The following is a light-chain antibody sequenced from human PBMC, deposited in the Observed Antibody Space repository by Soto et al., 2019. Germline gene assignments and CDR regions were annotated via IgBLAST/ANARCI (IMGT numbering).Light chain of an antibody. Sequence: DIVMTQSPDSLAVSLGERATINCKSSQSIFYSSNNKNYLTWYQQKPGQPPKLLIYWASTLESGVPDRFSGSGSGTDFTLTISSLQAEDVAVYYCQQYYSTPWTFGQGTKVDIK. V-gene: IGKV4-1*01. CDR3: QQYYSTPWT. CDR1: QSIFYSSNNKNY. J-gene: IGKJ1*01. CDR2: WAS.